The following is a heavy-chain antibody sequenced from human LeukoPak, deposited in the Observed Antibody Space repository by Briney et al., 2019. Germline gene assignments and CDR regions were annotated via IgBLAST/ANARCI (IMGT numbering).Heavy chain of an antibody. CDR2: IYSSGSN. Sequence: PSETLSLTCTVSGGSISGYSWTWIRQPAGKGLEWIGRIYSSGSNNYNPSLKSRVTMSLDTPKNHFSLNLTSVTAADTAVYYCAREPTSGREPTSGRPLDYWGQGTLVTVSS. CDR1: GGSISGYS. D-gene: IGHD5-12*01. J-gene: IGHJ4*02. CDR3: AREPTSGREPTSGRPLDY. V-gene: IGHV4-4*07.